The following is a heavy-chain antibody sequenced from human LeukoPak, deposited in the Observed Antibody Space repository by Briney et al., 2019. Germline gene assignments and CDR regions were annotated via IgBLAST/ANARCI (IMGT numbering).Heavy chain of an antibody. Sequence: GASVKVSSKASGYTFGISDINWVRQATGQGLEWMGGINPNTGNTGYAQKFQGRVTFTRDPSISTAYMELSSLTSDDTAVYYCGRVLGGGNSVHFDYWGQGGLVTVSS. CDR1: GYTFGISD. CDR2: INPNTGNT. V-gene: IGHV1-8*02. CDR3: GRVLGGGNSVHFDY. J-gene: IGHJ4*02. D-gene: IGHD4-23*01.